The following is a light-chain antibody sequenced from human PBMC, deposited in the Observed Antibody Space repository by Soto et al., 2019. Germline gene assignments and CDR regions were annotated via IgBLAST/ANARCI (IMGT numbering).Light chain of an antibody. CDR1: QRISTW. V-gene: IGKV1-5*01. CDR2: DAS. CDR3: QQYNSYSST. Sequence: DIQMTQSPATLSASAGDGVTITCRASQRISTWLAWYQQKPGKAPKLLIYDASSLESGVPSRFSGSGSGTEFTLTISSLQPDDFATYYCQQYNSYSSTFGKGTKVDI. J-gene: IGKJ1*01.